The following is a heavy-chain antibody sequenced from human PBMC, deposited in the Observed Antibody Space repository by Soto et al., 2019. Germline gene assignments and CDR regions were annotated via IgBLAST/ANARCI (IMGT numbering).Heavy chain of an antibody. J-gene: IGHJ4*02. CDR3: VREFAGPGEK. Sequence: QVQLVQSGAEVKKPGDSVKVSCKTSGYRFSSSDINWVRQASGQGLEWVGWMSPNSGNTGFGPKFPGRVTMTKDTARSTAYMALTSLTSEDTAVYYCVREFAGPGEKWGQGTLVTVSA. CDR1: GYRFSSSD. V-gene: IGHV1-8*01. CDR2: MSPNSGNT. D-gene: IGHD1-1*01.